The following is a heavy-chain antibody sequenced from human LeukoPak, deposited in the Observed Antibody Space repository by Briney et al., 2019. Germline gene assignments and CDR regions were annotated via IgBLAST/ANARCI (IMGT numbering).Heavy chain of an antibody. D-gene: IGHD4/OR15-4a*01. CDR3: ARRAGAYSHPYGY. J-gene: IGHJ4*02. V-gene: IGHV3-53*01. Sequence: GGSLRLSCTVSGFTFSSDSMSWVRQAPGKGLEWVSFIYSGGSTHYSDSVKGRFTISRDNSKNTLYLQMNSLRAEDTAVYYCARRAGAYSHPYGYWGQGTLVTVSS. CDR1: GFTFSSDS. CDR2: IYSGGST.